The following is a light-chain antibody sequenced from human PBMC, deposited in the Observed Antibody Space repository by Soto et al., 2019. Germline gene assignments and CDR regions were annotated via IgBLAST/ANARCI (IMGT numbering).Light chain of an antibody. Sequence: EIVLTQSPGSLSLSLGERATLSCRASQSVDSAFFAWYQQKPDQPPRLLIFGTSRRATGIPDRFSGSGSGTDFTLTISRLEPEDFAVYYCQQFASSLTFGQGTKVEI. CDR2: GTS. CDR1: QSVDSAF. CDR3: QQFASSLT. V-gene: IGKV3-20*01. J-gene: IGKJ1*01.